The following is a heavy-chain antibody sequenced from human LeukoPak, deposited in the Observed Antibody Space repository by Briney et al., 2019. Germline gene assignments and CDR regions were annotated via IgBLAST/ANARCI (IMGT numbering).Heavy chain of an antibody. D-gene: IGHD4-23*01. CDR2: ISYDGSNK. CDR1: GFTFSSYA. CDR3: ARGAPVVTQEADAFDI. Sequence: TGGSLRLSCAASGFTFSSYAMHWVRQAPGKGLEWVAVISYDGSNKYYADSVKGRFTISRDNSKNTLYLQMNSLRAEDTAVYYCARGAPVVTQEADAFDIWGQGTMVTVSS. J-gene: IGHJ3*02. V-gene: IGHV3-30-3*01.